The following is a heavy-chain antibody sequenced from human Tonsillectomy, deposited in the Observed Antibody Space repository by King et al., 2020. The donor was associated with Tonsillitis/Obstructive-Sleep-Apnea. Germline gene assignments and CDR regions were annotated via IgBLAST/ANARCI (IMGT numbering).Heavy chain of an antibody. Sequence: VQLVESGAEVKKPGASVKVSRRASGYTFTGYYIHWVRQAPGQGLEWMGWINPNTGGTNYAQKFQGSVTLTRDTSISTAYMELSRLRSDDTAVYYCASNWGSPSNFEYWGQGTLVTVSS. J-gene: IGHJ4*02. D-gene: IGHD7-27*01. CDR2: INPNTGGT. CDR1: GYTFTGYY. V-gene: IGHV1-2*02. CDR3: ASNWGSPSNFEY.